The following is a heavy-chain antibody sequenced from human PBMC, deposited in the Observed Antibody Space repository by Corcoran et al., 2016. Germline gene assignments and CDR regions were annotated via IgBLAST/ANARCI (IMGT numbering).Heavy chain of an antibody. D-gene: IGHD3-16*01. J-gene: IGHJ4*02. CDR1: GYTFTSYY. CDR3: AKDLGATGPYVKHGGGGDY. Sequence: QVQLVQSGAEVKKPGASVKVSCTASGYTFTSYYMHWVRQAPGQGLEWMGIISPSGGVTSYAQRFQGRVTMTRDTSTSTVYMGLSSLRSDDTAVYYCAKDLGATGPYVKHGGGGDYWGQGTLVTVSS. CDR2: ISPSGGVT. V-gene: IGHV1-46*01.